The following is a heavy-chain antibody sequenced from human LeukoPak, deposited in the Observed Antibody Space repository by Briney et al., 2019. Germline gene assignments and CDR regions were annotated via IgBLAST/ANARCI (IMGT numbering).Heavy chain of an antibody. J-gene: IGHJ5*02. Sequence: SETLSLTCAVYGGAFSGYYWSWIRQPPGKGLKWFGEINHSGSTNYNPSLKSRVTISVDTSKNQFSLKLSSMTAADTAVYYCARTMVRVNWFDPWGQGTLVTVSS. V-gene: IGHV4-34*01. CDR2: INHSGST. CDR3: ARTMVRVNWFDP. D-gene: IGHD3-10*01. CDR1: GGAFSGYY.